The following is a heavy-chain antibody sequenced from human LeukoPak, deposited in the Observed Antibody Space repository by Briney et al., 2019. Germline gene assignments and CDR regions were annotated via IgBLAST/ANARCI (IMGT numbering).Heavy chain of an antibody. CDR2: IYYSGST. CDR1: GGSISSYY. J-gene: IGHJ4*02. Sequence: SETLSLTCTVSGGSISSYYWNWIRQPPGKGLEWIGYIYYSGSTNYNPSLKSRVTISVDTSKNQFSLRLSSVTAADTAVYYCARGIPRGYFDYWGQGTLVTVSS. D-gene: IGHD2-21*01. CDR3: ARGIPRGYFDY. V-gene: IGHV4-59*12.